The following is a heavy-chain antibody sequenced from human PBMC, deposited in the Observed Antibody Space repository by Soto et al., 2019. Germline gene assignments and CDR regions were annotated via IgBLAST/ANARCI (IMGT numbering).Heavy chain of an antibody. V-gene: IGHV4-39*01. Sequence: SETLSLTCTVSGGSISSSSYYWGWIRQPPGKGLEWIGSIYYSGSTYYNPSLKSRVTISVDTSKNQFSLKLSSVTAADTAVYYCARLYTTVVKDSEFDYWGQGTLVTVSS. D-gene: IGHD4-17*01. CDR3: ARLYTTVVKDSEFDY. CDR2: IYYSGST. CDR1: GGSISSSSYY. J-gene: IGHJ4*02.